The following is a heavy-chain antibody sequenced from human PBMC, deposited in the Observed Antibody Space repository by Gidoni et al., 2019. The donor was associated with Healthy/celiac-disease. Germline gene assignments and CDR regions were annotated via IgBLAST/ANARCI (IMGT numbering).Heavy chain of an antibody. CDR2: IYYSGST. J-gene: IGHJ5*02. Sequence: QLQLQESGPGLVKPSSTLSLTCTVSGGSISSSSYYWGWIRQPPGKGLEWIGSIYYSGSTYYNPSLKSRVTISVDTSKSQFSLKLSSVTAADTAVYYCARQGGVAAAGTDYSWFDPWGQGTLVTVSS. V-gene: IGHV4-39*01. CDR1: GGSISSSSYY. CDR3: ARQGGVAAAGTDYSWFDP. D-gene: IGHD6-13*01.